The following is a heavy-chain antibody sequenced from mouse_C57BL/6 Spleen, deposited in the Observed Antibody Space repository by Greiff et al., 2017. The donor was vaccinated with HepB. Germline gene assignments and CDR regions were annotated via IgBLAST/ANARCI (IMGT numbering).Heavy chain of an antibody. D-gene: IGHD1-1*01. V-gene: IGHV14-3*01. J-gene: IGHJ1*03. CDR2: IDPANGNT. CDR3: ARSRESSYWYFDV. CDR1: GFNIKNTY. Sequence: VQLQQSVAELVRPGASVKLSCTASGFNIKNTYMHWVKQRPEQGLEWIGRIDPANGNTKYAPKFQGKATITADPSSNTAYLQRSSLTSEDTAICYCARSRESSYWYFDVWGTGTTVTVSS.